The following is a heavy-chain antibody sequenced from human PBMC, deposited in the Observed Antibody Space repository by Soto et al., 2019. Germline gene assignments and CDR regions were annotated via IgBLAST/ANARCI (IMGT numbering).Heavy chain of an antibody. Sequence: VKVSCKASGYTFTIYGISWVRQAPGQGLEWMGWISAYNGNTNSAQKLQGRVTMTTDTSTSTAYMELRSLRSDDTAVYYCARVRYNWNDGAYYYHGMDVWGQGTTVTVSS. V-gene: IGHV1-18*01. CDR3: ARVRYNWNDGAYYYHGMDV. D-gene: IGHD1-20*01. CDR1: GYTFTIYG. J-gene: IGHJ6*02. CDR2: ISAYNGNT.